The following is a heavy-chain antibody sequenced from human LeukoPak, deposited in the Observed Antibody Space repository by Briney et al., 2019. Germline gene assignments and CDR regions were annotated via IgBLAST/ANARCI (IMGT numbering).Heavy chain of an antibody. CDR2: ISSSSSYI. J-gene: IGHJ3*02. CDR3: ARTTSMNYVGDAFHI. V-gene: IGHV3-21*01. D-gene: IGHD1-7*01. CDR1: GFTFSSYS. Sequence: GGSLRLSCAASGFTFSSYSMNWVRQAPGKGLEWVSSISSSSSYIYYADSVKGRFTISRDNAKSTLFLQMNSLRAEDTALYYCARTTSMNYVGDAFHIWGQGTMVTVSS.